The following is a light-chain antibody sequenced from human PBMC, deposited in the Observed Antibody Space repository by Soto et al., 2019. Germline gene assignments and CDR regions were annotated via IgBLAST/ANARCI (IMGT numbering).Light chain of an antibody. CDR2: GAS. V-gene: IGKV4-1*01. Sequence: DIVMTQSPDSLAVSLGERATINCKSSQSVLYSSNNKDNLAWYQQKPGQAPRLLIYGASTGATSIPARFSGSGSGTEFTLTISSLQSEDFAIYYCQQYNNWPLTFGGGTKVDIK. CDR3: QQYNNWPLT. CDR1: QSVLYSSNNKDN. J-gene: IGKJ4*01.